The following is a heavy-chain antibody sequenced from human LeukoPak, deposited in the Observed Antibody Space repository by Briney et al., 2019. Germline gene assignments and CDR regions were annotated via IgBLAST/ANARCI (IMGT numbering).Heavy chain of an antibody. D-gene: IGHD3-10*01. CDR3: ARGSSKPPYNWFDP. Sequence: GGSLRLSCAASGFTFSDYYMSWIRQAPGKGLEWVSVIYSGGSTYYADSVKGRFTISRDNSKNTLYLQMNSLRAEDTAVYYCARGSSKPPYNWFDPWGQGTLVTVSS. CDR1: GFTFSDYY. V-gene: IGHV3-66*02. J-gene: IGHJ5*02. CDR2: IYSGGST.